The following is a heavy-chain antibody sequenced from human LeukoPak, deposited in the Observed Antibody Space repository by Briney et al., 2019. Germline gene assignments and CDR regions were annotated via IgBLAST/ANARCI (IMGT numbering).Heavy chain of an antibody. CDR2: IYYSGST. Sequence: SETLSLTCTVSGGSISSYYWSWIRQPPGKGLEWIGSIYYSGSTYYNPSLKSRVTISVDTSKNQFSLKLSSVTAADTAVYYCARIVVVVAATTYYYYYMDVWGKGTTVTVSS. V-gene: IGHV4-39*07. CDR1: GGSISSYY. CDR3: ARIVVVVAATTYYYYYMDV. J-gene: IGHJ6*03. D-gene: IGHD2-15*01.